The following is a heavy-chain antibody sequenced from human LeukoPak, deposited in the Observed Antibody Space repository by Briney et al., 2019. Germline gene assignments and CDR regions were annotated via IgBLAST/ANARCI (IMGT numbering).Heavy chain of an antibody. CDR1: GYSISSGYY. CDR2: IYHSGST. CDR3: ARAPGTTFDY. J-gene: IGHJ4*01. Sequence: SETLSLTCTVSGYSISSGYYWGWIRQPPGKGLEWIGTIYHSGSTYYNPSLKSRVTISVDTSKNQFSLKLNSVTAADTAVYYCARAPGTTFDYWGHGNMVTVSS. V-gene: IGHV4-38-2*02. D-gene: IGHD4-17*01.